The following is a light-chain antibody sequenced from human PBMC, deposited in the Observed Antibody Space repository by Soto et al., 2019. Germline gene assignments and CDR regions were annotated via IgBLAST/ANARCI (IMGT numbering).Light chain of an antibody. J-gene: IGKJ5*01. CDR1: QSISSW. CDR3: QQRSNWPPIT. V-gene: IGKV1-5*03. Sequence: DIQMTQSPSTLSASVGDRVTTTCRASQSISSWLAWYQQKPGKAPKLMIYKAYTLKSGVPSTFSGSGSGTDFTLTISSLEPEDFAVYYCQQRSNWPPITXGQGTRLEIK. CDR2: KAY.